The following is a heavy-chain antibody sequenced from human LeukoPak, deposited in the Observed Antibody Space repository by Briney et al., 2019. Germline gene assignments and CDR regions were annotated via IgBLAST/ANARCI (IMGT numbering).Heavy chain of an antibody. CDR3: AREDKFSSGWYSGYFDY. CDR2: IIPIFGTA. Sequence: SVTVSFKASGGTFSSYAISWVRQAPGQGLEWMGGIIPIFGTANYAQKFQGRVTITADESTSTAYMELSSLRSEDTAVYYCAREDKFSSGWYSGYFDYWGQGTLVTVSS. V-gene: IGHV1-69*01. CDR1: GGTFSSYA. D-gene: IGHD6-19*01. J-gene: IGHJ4*02.